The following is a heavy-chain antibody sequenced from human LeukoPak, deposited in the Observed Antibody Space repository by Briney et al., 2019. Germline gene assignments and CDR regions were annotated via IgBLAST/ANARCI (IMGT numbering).Heavy chain of an antibody. CDR1: GYTLSPLS. D-gene: IGHD4-17*01. CDR2: CDPEDGET. Sequence: ASVRACCTAAGYTLSPLSMHGGTRAPGDGPEGRGGCDPEDGETNYAQNFQGGVTMNRDTSTSTVYIELSSLPSEDTAGYYFPRDSRVTTDGAFVIWGQGTMVTVSS. J-gene: IGHJ3*02. CDR3: PRDSRVTTDGAFVI. V-gene: IGHV1-24*01.